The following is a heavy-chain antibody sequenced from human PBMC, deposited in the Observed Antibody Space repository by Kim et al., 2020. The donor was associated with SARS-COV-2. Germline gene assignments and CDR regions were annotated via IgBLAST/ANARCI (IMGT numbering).Heavy chain of an antibody. D-gene: IGHD2-21*01. Sequence: GGSLRLSCVASGFTFSGSAMHWVRQASGKGLEWVGRVKTKTNSYATEYAASVKGRFTISRDDSKNTAYLQMNSLKTEDTAVYYCTSRNRGNSDIFDIWG. CDR3: TSRNRGNSDIFDI. J-gene: IGHJ3*02. CDR1: GFTFSGSA. CDR2: VKTKTNSYAT. V-gene: IGHV3-73*01.